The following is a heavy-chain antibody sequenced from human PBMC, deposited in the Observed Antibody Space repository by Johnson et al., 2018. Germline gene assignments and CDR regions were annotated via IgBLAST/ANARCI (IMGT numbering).Heavy chain of an antibody. CDR2: ISYDGSNT. V-gene: IGHV3-30*14. Sequence: LVESGGGVVQPGRSLRLSCAASGFTFSSYAMHWVRQAPGKGLEWVAVISYDGSNTYYADSVKGRFTISRDNSKNTRYLQMTSLRAEDTAVYYGARDLQGVLWREQRYGMDVWGQGTTVTVSS. D-gene: IGHD1/OR15-1a*01. CDR1: GFTFSSYA. J-gene: IGHJ6*02. CDR3: ARDLQGVLWREQRYGMDV.